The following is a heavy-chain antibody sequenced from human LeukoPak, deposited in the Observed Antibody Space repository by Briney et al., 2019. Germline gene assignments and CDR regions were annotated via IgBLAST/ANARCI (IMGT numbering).Heavy chain of an antibody. CDR1: GFTFSSYG. CDR3: ARRQGDAFDI. Sequence: GGSLRLSCAASGFTFSSYGMHWVRQAPGKGLEWVAVIWYDGSDKYYTDSVKGRFTISRDNSKNTLYLQMNSLRVEDTAVYYCARRQGDAFDIWGQGTMVTVSS. CDR2: IWYDGSDK. V-gene: IGHV3-33*01. J-gene: IGHJ3*02.